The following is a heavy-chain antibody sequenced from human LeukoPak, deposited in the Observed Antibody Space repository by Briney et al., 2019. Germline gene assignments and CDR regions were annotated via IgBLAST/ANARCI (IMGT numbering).Heavy chain of an antibody. V-gene: IGHV4-39*07. CDR1: GGSISSSSYY. CDR2: IYYSGST. J-gene: IGHJ4*02. Sequence: SETLSLTCTVSGGSISSSSYYWGWIRQPPGKGLEWIGSIYYSGSTYYNPSLKSRVTISVDTSKNQFSLKLRSVTAADTAVYHCARVTGYMIEDYFDYWGQGTLVTVSS. D-gene: IGHD3-22*01. CDR3: ARVTGYMIEDYFDY.